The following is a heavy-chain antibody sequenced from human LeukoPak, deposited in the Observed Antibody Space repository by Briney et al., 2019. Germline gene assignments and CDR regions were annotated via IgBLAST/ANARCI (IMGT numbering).Heavy chain of an antibody. CDR1: GFTFSSSY. D-gene: IGHD3-3*01. V-gene: IGHV3-53*01. CDR2: IYSGSST. Sequence: PGGSLRLSCAASGFTFSSSYMTWVRQAPGKGLEWVSVIYSGSSTYYADSVKGRFTISRDNSKNTLYLQMNSLRAEDTAVYYCARAPSYDFWSGYLDYWGQGTLVTVSS. J-gene: IGHJ4*02. CDR3: ARAPSYDFWSGYLDY.